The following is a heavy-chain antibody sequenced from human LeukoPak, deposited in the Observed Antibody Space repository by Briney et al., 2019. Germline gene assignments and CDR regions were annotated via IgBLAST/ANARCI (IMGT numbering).Heavy chain of an antibody. J-gene: IGHJ4*02. CDR1: GGSISSSNW. CDR3: ARLVAARPPYFDY. CDR2: IYHSGST. D-gene: IGHD6-6*01. V-gene: IGHV4-4*02. Sequence: SGTLSLTCAVSGGSISSSNWWSWVRQPPGKGLEWIGEIYHSGSTNYNPSLKSRVTISVDKSKNQFSLKLSSVTAADTAVYYCARLVAARPPYFDYWGQGTLVTVSS.